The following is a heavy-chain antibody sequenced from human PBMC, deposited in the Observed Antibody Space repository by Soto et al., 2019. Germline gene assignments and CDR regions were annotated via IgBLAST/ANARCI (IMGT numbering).Heavy chain of an antibody. J-gene: IGHJ5*02. CDR3: ARVFGVVMAWFDP. D-gene: IGHD3-3*01. Sequence: VSSLKVSLKSSGVTFGIYSISCLRHSPGQWLEWMGVIIPIFGTANYAQKFQGRVTITADESTSTAYMELSSLRSEDTAVYYCARVFGVVMAWFDPWGQGTLVTAPQ. CDR1: GVTFGIYS. V-gene: IGHV1-69*13. CDR2: IIPIFGTA.